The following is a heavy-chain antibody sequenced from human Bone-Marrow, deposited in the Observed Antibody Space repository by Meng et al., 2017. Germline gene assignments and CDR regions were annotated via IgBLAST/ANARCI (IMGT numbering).Heavy chain of an antibody. CDR3: ARGYCSGGSCYRLIYYYYYGMDV. CDR1: GGTFSSYA. V-gene: IGHV1-69*13. D-gene: IGHD2-15*01. J-gene: IGHJ6*02. Sequence: SVKVSCKASGGTFSSYAISWVRQAPGQGLEWMGGIIPIFGTANYAQKFQGRVTITADEYTSTAYMELSSLRAEDTAVYYCARGYCSGGSCYRLIYYYYYGMDVWGQGTTVTVSS. CDR2: IIPIFGTA.